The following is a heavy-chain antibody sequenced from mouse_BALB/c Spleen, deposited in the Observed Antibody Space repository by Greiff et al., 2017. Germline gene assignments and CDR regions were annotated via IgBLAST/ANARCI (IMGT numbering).Heavy chain of an antibody. CDR1: GFTFSSFG. CDR3: AREIGLRSYYYAMDY. CDR2: ISSGSSTI. Sequence: EVKLVESGGGLVQPGGSRKLSCAASGFTFSSFGMHWVRQAPEKGLEWVAYISSGSSTIYYADTVKGRFTISRDNPKTTLFLHMTSLMSEDTAMYYCAREIGLRSYYYAMDYWGQGTSVTVSS. V-gene: IGHV5-17*02. J-gene: IGHJ4*01. D-gene: IGHD2-2*01.